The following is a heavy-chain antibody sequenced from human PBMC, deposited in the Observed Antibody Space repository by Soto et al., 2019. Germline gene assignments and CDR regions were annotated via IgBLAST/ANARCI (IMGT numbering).Heavy chain of an antibody. CDR2: IWYDGSNK. J-gene: IGHJ6*02. CDR1: GFTFSSYG. D-gene: IGHD2-2*01. Sequence: AGGSLRVSCAASGFTFSSYGMHWVRQAPGKGLEWVAVIWYDGSNKYYADSVKGRFTISRDNSKNTLYLQMNSLRAEDTAVYYCARDLIVVAYGMDVWGQGTTVTVSS. CDR3: ARDLIVVAYGMDV. V-gene: IGHV3-33*01.